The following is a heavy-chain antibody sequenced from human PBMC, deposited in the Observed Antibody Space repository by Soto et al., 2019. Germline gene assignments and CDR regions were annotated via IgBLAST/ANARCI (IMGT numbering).Heavy chain of an antibody. CDR2: ISSSSSYI. V-gene: IGHV3-21*01. D-gene: IGHD3-10*01. CDR1: GFTFSSYS. J-gene: IGHJ3*02. Sequence: KSGGSLRLSCAASGFTFSSYSMNWVRQAPGKGLEWVSSISSSSSYIYYADSVKGRFTISRDNAKNSLYLQMNSLRAEDTAVYYCARDGDVAITMVRGVIITGKHAFDIWGQGTMVTVSS. CDR3: ARDGDVAITMVRGVIITGKHAFDI.